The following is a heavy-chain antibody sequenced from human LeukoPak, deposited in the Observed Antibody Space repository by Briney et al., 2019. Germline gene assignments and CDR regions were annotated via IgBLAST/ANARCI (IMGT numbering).Heavy chain of an antibody. D-gene: IGHD6-19*01. CDR2: VSGGGTT. Sequence: GGSLRLSYIVSGFSVSKNYMSWVRQAPGKGLEWVSSVSGGGTTYYADSVKGRFTISRDNSKNSLDLQMNRLRAEDTAVYYCARDIISSGWGTFSGMDVWGQGTTVTVSS. J-gene: IGHJ6*02. V-gene: IGHV3-66*01. CDR3: ARDIISSGWGTFSGMDV. CDR1: GFSVSKNY.